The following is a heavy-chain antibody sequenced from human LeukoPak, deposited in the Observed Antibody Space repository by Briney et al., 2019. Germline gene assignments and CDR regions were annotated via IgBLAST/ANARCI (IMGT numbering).Heavy chain of an antibody. CDR1: GDSIDNNIYY. Sequence: PSETLSLTCTVSGDSIDNNIYYWAWIRQPPGKGLEWIGEIYHSGSTNYNPSLKSRVTISVDKSKNQFSLKMSSVTAADTAVYYCARGPGLLDYWGQGTLVTVSS. V-gene: IGHV4-39*07. CDR3: ARGPGLLDY. CDR2: IYHSGST. D-gene: IGHD5-12*01. J-gene: IGHJ4*02.